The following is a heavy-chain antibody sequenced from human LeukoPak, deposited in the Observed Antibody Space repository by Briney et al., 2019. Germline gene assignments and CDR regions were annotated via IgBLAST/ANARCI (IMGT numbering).Heavy chain of an antibody. V-gene: IGHV2-70*04. D-gene: IGHD4-17*01. J-gene: IGHJ4*02. Sequence: SGPTLVNPPQTLTLTCTFSGFSLSTSGMRVSWIRQPPGKALEWLARIDWDDDKFYSTSLKTRLTISKDTSKNQVVLTMTNMDPVDTATYYCARVGNDYGDSAFDYWGQGTLVTVSS. CDR2: IDWDDDK. CDR3: ARVGNDYGDSAFDY. CDR1: GFSLSTSGMR.